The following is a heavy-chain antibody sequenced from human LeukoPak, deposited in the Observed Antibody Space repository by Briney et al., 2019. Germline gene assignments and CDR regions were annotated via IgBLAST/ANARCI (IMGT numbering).Heavy chain of an antibody. D-gene: IGHD3-22*01. CDR3: ARANYYDTIGYSRGAFDI. J-gene: IGHJ3*02. CDR2: ISSSSSYI. Sequence: GGSLRLSCTASGFVFSGSTMHWVRQAPGKGLEWVSSISSSSSYIYYADSVKGRFTISRDNAKNSLYLQMNSLRAEDTALYYCARANYYDTIGYSRGAFDIWGQGTMVTVSS. CDR1: GFVFSGST. V-gene: IGHV3-21*04.